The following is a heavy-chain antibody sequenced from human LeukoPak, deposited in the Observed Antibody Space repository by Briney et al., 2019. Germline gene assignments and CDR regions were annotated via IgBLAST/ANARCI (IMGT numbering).Heavy chain of an antibody. D-gene: IGHD5-18*01. J-gene: IGHJ4*02. Sequence: GGSLRLSCAASGFTFSSYSMNWVRQAPGKGLAWVSSISSSSSYIYYADSVKGRFTISRDNAKNSLYLQMNSLRAEDTAVYYCARDHGMFVDTAMVCDYWGQGTLVTVSS. CDR2: ISSSSSYI. V-gene: IGHV3-21*01. CDR1: GFTFSSYS. CDR3: ARDHGMFVDTAMVCDY.